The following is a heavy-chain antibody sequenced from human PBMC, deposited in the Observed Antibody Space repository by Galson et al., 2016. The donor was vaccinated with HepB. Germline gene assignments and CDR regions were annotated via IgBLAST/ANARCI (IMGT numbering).Heavy chain of an antibody. CDR1: GFDFSRSD. Sequence: SLRLSCAASGFDFSRSDFHWVRQTPGKGLEWVSGTGTNGDTYYSGSVKGRFTISREDAKDSLHLQMNSLRAEDTAVYYCAREWTTTWYVDGMYVWGPGTTVTVSS. J-gene: IGHJ6*02. CDR2: TGTNGDT. D-gene: IGHD6-13*01. V-gene: IGHV3-13*01. CDR3: AREWTTTWYVDGMYV.